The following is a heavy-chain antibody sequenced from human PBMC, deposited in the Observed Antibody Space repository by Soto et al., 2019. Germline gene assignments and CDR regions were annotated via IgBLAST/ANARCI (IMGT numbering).Heavy chain of an antibody. CDR1: GFTFSSYA. D-gene: IGHD3-22*01. Sequence: GGSLRLSCAASGFTFSSYAMSWVRQAPGKGLEWVSAISGSGGSTYYADSVKGRFTISRDNSKNTLYLQMNSLGAEDTAVYYCAKSPGDYYDSSGYYDYWGQGTLVTVSS. V-gene: IGHV3-23*01. CDR3: AKSPGDYYDSSGYYDY. CDR2: ISGSGGST. J-gene: IGHJ4*02.